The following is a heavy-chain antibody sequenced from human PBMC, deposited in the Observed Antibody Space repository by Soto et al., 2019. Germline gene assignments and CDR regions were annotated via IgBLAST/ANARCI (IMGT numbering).Heavy chain of an antibody. CDR2: ISWDGGST. D-gene: IGHD6-6*01. J-gene: IGHJ6*02. Sequence: GGSLRLSCAASGFTFDDYTMHWVRQAPGKGLEWVSLISWDGGSTYYVDSVKGRFTISRDNSKNSLYLQMNSLRTEDTALYYCAKERSSSSYYYGMDVWGQGTTVTVSS. CDR3: AKERSSSSYYYGMDV. CDR1: GFTFDDYT. V-gene: IGHV3-43*01.